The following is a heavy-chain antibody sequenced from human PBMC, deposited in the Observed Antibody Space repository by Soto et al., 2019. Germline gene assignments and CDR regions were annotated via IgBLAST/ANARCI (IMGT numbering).Heavy chain of an antibody. CDR1: GFTFSSYG. CDR2: IWYDGSNK. CDR3: ARQFTYNWFDP. J-gene: IGHJ5*02. V-gene: IGHV3-33*01. Sequence: GSLRLSCAASGFTFSSYGMHWVRQAPGKGLEWVAVIWYDGSNKYYADSVKGRFTISRDNSKNTLYLQMNSLRAEDTAVYYCARQFTYNWFDPWGQGTLVTVSS.